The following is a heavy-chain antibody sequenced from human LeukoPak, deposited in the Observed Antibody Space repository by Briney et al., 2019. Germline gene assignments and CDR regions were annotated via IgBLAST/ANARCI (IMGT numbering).Heavy chain of an antibody. CDR3: ARYLSPSSFDF. Sequence: GASVKVSCKASGYTFTGYYVHWVRQAPGQGLEWMGWINPNSGDTNFAQKFQGRVTMASDTSITTAYMELSRLTSDDSAVYYCARYLSPSSFDFWGQGTLVTVSS. D-gene: IGHD6-6*01. V-gene: IGHV1-2*02. CDR2: INPNSGDT. CDR1: GYTFTGYY. J-gene: IGHJ4*02.